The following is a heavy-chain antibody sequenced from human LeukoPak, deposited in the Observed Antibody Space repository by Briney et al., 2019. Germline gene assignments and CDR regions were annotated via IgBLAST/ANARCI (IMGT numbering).Heavy chain of an antibody. CDR3: ARDVYSSGWSDY. Sequence: GSLRLSCATSGFTFSSYEMNWVRQAPGKGLEWVSYISSSGLTIYYADSVKGRFTISRDNANNSLCLQMDSLRADDTAVYYCARDVYSSGWSDYWGQGTLVTVSS. D-gene: IGHD6-19*01. CDR2: ISSSGLTI. V-gene: IGHV3-48*03. CDR1: GFTFSSYE. J-gene: IGHJ4*02.